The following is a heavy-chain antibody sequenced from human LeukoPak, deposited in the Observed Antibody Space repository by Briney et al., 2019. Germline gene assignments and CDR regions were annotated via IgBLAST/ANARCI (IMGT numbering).Heavy chain of an antibody. V-gene: IGHV3-23*01. D-gene: IGHD2-2*01. CDR3: AKDQVDCSSTSCQYYYYYYGMDV. Sequence: GGSLRLSCAASGFTFSSYAMSWVRQAPGKGLEWVSAISGSGGSTYYADPVKGRFTISRDNSKNTLCLQMNSLRAEDTAVYYCAKDQVDCSSTSCQYYYYYYGMDVWGQGTTVTVSS. CDR2: ISGSGGST. CDR1: GFTFSSYA. J-gene: IGHJ6*02.